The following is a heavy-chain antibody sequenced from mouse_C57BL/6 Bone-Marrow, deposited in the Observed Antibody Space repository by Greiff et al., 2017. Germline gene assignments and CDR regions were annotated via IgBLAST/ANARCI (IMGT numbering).Heavy chain of an antibody. J-gene: IGHJ4*01. Sequence: VQLQQSGAELVRPGASVKLSCTASGFNIKDDYMHWVKQRPEQGLEWIGWIVPENGDTEYASKFQGKATITADTSSNTAYLQLSSLTSEDTAVYYCTTGYGNYGFYARDYWGQGTSVTVSS. D-gene: IGHD2-10*02. CDR3: TTGYGNYGFYARDY. CDR2: IVPENGDT. V-gene: IGHV14-4*01. CDR1: GFNIKDDY.